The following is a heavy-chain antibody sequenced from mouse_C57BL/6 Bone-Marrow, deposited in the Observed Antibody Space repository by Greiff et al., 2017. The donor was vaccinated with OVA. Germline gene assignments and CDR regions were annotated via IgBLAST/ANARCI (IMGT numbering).Heavy chain of an antibody. CDR3: ARWGDYDSWFAY. Sequence: QVQLQQPGAELVKPGASVKLSCKASGYTFTSYWMQWVKQRPGQGLAWIGELDPSDSYTNYNQKFKGKATLTVDTSSSTAYMQLSSLTSEDSAVYYCARWGDYDSWFAYWGQGTLVTVSA. CDR1: GYTFTSYW. D-gene: IGHD2-4*01. V-gene: IGHV1-50*01. CDR2: LDPSDSYT. J-gene: IGHJ3*01.